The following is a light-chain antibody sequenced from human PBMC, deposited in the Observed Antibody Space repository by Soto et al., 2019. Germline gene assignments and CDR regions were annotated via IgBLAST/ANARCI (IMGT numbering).Light chain of an antibody. CDR3: AAWDDSLNGRV. CDR2: SNN. J-gene: IGLJ3*02. Sequence: QSVLTQPPSASGTPGQRVTISCSGSRSNIGSNTVNWYQQLPGTAPKLLIYSNNQRPSGVPDRFSGSKSGTSASLAISGLQSEDEAEYYCAAWDDSLNGRVFGGGTKLTVL. CDR1: RSNIGSNT. V-gene: IGLV1-44*01.